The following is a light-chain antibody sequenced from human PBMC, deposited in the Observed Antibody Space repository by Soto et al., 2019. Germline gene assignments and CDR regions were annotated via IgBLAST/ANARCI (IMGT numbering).Light chain of an antibody. Sequence: DIQMTQSPSTLSGSVGDRVTITCRASQTISSWFAWYQQKPGKAPKLLIYKASTLKSGVPSRFSGSGSGTEFTLTISSLPPDDFETYYCQHYNSYSEAFGHGTKVDIK. J-gene: IGKJ1*01. CDR2: KAS. CDR3: QHYNSYSEA. CDR1: QTISSW. V-gene: IGKV1-5*03.